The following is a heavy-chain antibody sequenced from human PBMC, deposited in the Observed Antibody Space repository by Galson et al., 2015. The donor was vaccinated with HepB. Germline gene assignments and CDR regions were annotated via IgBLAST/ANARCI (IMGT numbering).Heavy chain of an antibody. Sequence: SLRLSCAASGFTFSSYWMSWVRQAPGKGLEWVANIKQDGSEKYYVDSVKGRFTISRDNAKNSLYLQMNSLRAEDTAVYYCARDSGYCSSTSCRLPIDAFDIWGQGTMVTVSS. D-gene: IGHD2-2*03. CDR1: GFTFSSYW. CDR3: ARDSGYCSSTSCRLPIDAFDI. V-gene: IGHV3-7*03. J-gene: IGHJ3*02. CDR2: IKQDGSEK.